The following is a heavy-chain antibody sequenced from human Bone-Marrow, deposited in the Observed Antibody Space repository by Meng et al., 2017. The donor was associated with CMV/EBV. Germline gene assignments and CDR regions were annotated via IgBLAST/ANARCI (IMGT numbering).Heavy chain of an antibody. D-gene: IGHD2-2*02. CDR3: ARGYCSSTSCYTYDY. CDR1: GGSISSSNW. CDR2: IYHSGST. Sequence: SEPLSLTCAVSGGSISSSNWWSWVRQPPGKGLEWIGEIYHSGSTNYNPSLKSRVTISVDKSKNQFSLKLSSVTAADTAVYYCARGYCSSTSCYTYDYWGQGTLVTVSS. V-gene: IGHV4-4*02. J-gene: IGHJ4*02.